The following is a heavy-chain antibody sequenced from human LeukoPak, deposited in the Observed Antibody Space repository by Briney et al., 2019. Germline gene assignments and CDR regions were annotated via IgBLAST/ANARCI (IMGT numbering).Heavy chain of an antibody. CDR3: AKEQDIVVVPAAMPEGGMDV. Sequence: GGSLRLSCAASGFTFDDYAMHWFRQAPGKGLDWFSLISGDGGSTYYADSVKGRFTISRGNSKNSLYLQMNSLRTEDTALYYCAKEQDIVVVPAAMPEGGMDVWGQGTTVTVSS. V-gene: IGHV3-43*02. CDR1: GFTFDDYA. CDR2: ISGDGGST. D-gene: IGHD2-2*01. J-gene: IGHJ6*02.